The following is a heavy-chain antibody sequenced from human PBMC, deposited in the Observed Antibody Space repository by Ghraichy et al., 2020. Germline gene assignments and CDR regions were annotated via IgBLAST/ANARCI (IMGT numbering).Heavy chain of an antibody. CDR3: ARDCPYYYDSSGYYCLDY. D-gene: IGHD3-22*01. Sequence: SQTLSLTCTVSGGSISSGSYYWSWIRQPAGKGLEWIGRIYTSGSTNYNPSLKSRVTISVDTSKNQFSLKLSSVTAADTAVYYCARDCPYYYDSSGYYCLDYWGQGTLVTVSS. CDR1: GGSISSGSYY. V-gene: IGHV4-61*02. J-gene: IGHJ4*02. CDR2: IYTSGST.